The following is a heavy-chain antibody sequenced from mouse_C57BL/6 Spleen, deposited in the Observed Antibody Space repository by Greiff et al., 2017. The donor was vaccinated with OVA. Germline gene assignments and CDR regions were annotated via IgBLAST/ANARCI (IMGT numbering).Heavy chain of an antibody. Sequence: QVQLKESGAELLRPGASVKLSCKASGYTFTDYYINWVKQRPGPGLEWIARIYPGSGNTYYNAKFKGKATLTAEKSSSTAYMKLSSLTSDDSAVYYCARGGYDGGGYFDYWGQGTTLTVSS. CDR2: IYPGSGNT. CDR3: ARGGYDGGGYFDY. D-gene: IGHD2-2*01. V-gene: IGHV1-76*01. J-gene: IGHJ2*01. CDR1: GYTFTDYY.